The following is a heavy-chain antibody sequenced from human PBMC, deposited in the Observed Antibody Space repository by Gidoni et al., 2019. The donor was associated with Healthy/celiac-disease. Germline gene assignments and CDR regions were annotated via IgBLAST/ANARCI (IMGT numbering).Heavy chain of an antibody. Sequence: EVQLVESGGSLVHPGGSLRLSCAASGFPFGIYAMSWVRQAPGQGLEGVSAISGSGGSKYYADAVKGRFTISRDNSKNTLYLQMNSLRAEDTAVYDCASRGYSYGPGAFDIWGQGTMVTVSS. V-gene: IGHV3-23*04. J-gene: IGHJ3*02. CDR3: ASRGYSYGPGAFDI. D-gene: IGHD5-18*01. CDR1: GFPFGIYA. CDR2: ISGSGGSK.